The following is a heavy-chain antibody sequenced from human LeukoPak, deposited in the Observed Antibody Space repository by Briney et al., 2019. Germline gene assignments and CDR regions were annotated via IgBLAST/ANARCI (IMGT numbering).Heavy chain of an antibody. V-gene: IGHV3-11*06. CDR2: ISSSSSYT. Sequence: QPGGSLRLSCAASGFTFSDYYMSWIRQAPGKGLEWVSYISSSSSYTNYADSVKGRFTISRGNAKNSLYLQMNSLRAEDTAVYYCARDQSSGWHYFDYWGQGTLVTVSS. D-gene: IGHD6-19*01. J-gene: IGHJ4*02. CDR1: GFTFSDYY. CDR3: ARDQSSGWHYFDY.